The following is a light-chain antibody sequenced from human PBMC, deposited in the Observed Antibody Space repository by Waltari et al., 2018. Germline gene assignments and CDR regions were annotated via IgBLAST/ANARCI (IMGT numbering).Light chain of an antibody. CDR3: SSYTSSNTYV. V-gene: IGLV2-14*03. Sequence: QSALTQPASVSGSPGQSITISCTGTTSDVRDYNYVSWYQQHPVKAPKRMLCDVNNRPPGVSNRFSGSKSGNTASVTISGLQAEDEADYYCSSYTSSNTYVFGTGTKVTVL. J-gene: IGLJ1*01. CDR2: DVN. CDR1: TSDVRDYNY.